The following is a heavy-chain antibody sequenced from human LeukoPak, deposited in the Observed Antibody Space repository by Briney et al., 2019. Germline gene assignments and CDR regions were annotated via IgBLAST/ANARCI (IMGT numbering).Heavy chain of an antibody. Sequence: PGGSLRLSCAASGFTFSSYAMSWVRQAPGKGLEWVSYISSSGSTIYYADSVKGRFTISRDNAKNSLYLQMNSLRAEDTAVYYCAREPPAYGGYLTDYWGQGTLVTVSS. CDR3: AREPPAYGGYLTDY. J-gene: IGHJ4*02. V-gene: IGHV3-48*03. D-gene: IGHD5-12*01. CDR2: ISSSGSTI. CDR1: GFTFSSYA.